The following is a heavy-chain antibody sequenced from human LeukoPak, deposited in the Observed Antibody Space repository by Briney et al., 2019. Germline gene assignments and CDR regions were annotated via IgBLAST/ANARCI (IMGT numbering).Heavy chain of an antibody. CDR1: GFTFSSYS. Sequence: GGSLRLSCAASGFTFSSYSMNWVRQAPGKGLEWVSSISSSSSYIYYADSVKGRFTISRDNAKNSLYLQMNSLRAEDTTVYYCARVTGGSYPNWFDPWGQGTLVTVSS. V-gene: IGHV3-21*01. J-gene: IGHJ5*02. CDR2: ISSSSSYI. D-gene: IGHD3-16*01. CDR3: ARVTGGSYPNWFDP.